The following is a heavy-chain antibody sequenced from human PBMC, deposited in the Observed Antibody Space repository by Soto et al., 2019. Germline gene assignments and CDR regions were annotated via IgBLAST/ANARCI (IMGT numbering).Heavy chain of an antibody. J-gene: IGHJ5*02. Sequence: QVQLVESGGGVVQPGTSLRLSCAASGFTFSTHPMHWVRQAPGKGLEWVAVSANEGTNNYYVDSVKGRFTISRDNSKNSLYLQMNSLRVEDTAVYYCSRGDYGDNWFDPWVQGTLVTVSS. V-gene: IGHV3-30-3*01. D-gene: IGHD4-17*01. CDR1: GFTFSTHP. CDR3: SRGDYGDNWFDP. CDR2: SANEGTNN.